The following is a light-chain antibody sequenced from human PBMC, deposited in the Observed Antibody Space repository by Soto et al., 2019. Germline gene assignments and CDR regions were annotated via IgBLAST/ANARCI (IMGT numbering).Light chain of an antibody. Sequence: EIVSKQSPSTLSLSPGERATLSFRASQSVSSYLAWYQQKPGQAPRLLIYDASNRATGIPARFSGSGSGTDFTLTISSLEPEDFAVYYCQQRSNWITFGQGTRLEIK. V-gene: IGKV3-11*01. CDR2: DAS. CDR1: QSVSSY. CDR3: QQRSNWIT. J-gene: IGKJ5*01.